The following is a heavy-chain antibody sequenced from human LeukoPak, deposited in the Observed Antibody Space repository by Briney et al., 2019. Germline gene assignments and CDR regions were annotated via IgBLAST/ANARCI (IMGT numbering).Heavy chain of an antibody. CDR3: AREVIAAASRQSYYYYMDV. J-gene: IGHJ6*03. CDR2: MNPNSGNT. Sequence: GASVKVSCKASGYTFTSYDINWVRQATGQGLEWMGWMNPNSGNTGYAQKFQGRVTITRNTSISTAYMELFSLRSEDTAVYYCAREVIAAASRQSYYYYMDVWGKGTTVTVSS. CDR1: GYTFTSYD. D-gene: IGHD6-13*01. V-gene: IGHV1-8*03.